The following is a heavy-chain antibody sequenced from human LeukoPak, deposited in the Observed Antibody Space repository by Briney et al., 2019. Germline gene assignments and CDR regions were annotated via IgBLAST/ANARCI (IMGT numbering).Heavy chain of an antibody. D-gene: IGHD2-2*01. V-gene: IGHV4-59*08. Sequence: PSETLSLTCTVSGGSISSYYWSWIRQPPGKGLEWIGYIYYSGSTNYNPSLKSRVTISVDTSKNQFSLKLSSVTAADTAVYYCARHSPGAVVPAASPDYYYYYGMDVWGQGTTVTVSS. CDR3: ARHSPGAVVPAASPDYYYYYGMDV. J-gene: IGHJ6*02. CDR1: GGSISSYY. CDR2: IYYSGST.